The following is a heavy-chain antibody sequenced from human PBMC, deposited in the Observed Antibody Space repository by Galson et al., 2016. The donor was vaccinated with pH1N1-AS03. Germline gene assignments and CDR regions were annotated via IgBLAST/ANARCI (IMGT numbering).Heavy chain of an antibody. CDR2: INPAFGTT. D-gene: IGHD3-9*01. CDR3: ARGRRAAMTGFYYFDS. CDR1: GGTFSNYV. V-gene: IGHV1-69*13. J-gene: IGHJ4*02. Sequence: SVKVSCKASGGTFSNYVISWVRQAPGQGLEWMGGINPAFGTTKYAQKFQGRVTITADESTRTAYMELNSLRSADTAVYYCARGRRAAMTGFYYFDSWGQGTPVTVSS.